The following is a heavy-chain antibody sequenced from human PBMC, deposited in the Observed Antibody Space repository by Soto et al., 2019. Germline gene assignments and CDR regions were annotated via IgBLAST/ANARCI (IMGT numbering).Heavy chain of an antibody. CDR1: GFTFSNYA. Sequence: EVQLLESGGGLVQPGGSLRLSCAASGFTFSNYAMTWVRKAPGKGLECVSTINTSGGNTHYADSVKGRFSVSRDNSKNTLSLQMNSLRAEATAVYYCSTDWQPEYWGQGTLVTDSS. CDR2: INTSGGNT. D-gene: IGHD6-13*01. CDR3: STDWQPEY. V-gene: IGHV3-23*01. J-gene: IGHJ4*02.